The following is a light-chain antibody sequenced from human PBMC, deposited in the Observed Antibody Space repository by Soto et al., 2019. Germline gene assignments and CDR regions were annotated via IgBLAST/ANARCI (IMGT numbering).Light chain of an antibody. J-gene: IGLJ1*01. CDR3: SSYTSSSTYV. Sequence: QSALPQPPSVSGSTGQSVAISCTGTSSDVGNSNGVSWYQQPPGTAPKLMIYDVSNRPSGVPDLFSGSKSGNTASLTISGLQAEDEADYYCSSYTSSSTYVFGTGTKVTVL. V-gene: IGLV2-18*02. CDR2: DVS. CDR1: SSDVGNSNG.